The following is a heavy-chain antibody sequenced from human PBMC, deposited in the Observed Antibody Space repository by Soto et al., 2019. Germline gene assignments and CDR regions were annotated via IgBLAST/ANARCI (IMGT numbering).Heavy chain of an antibody. CDR1: GASVGSRSHS. J-gene: IGHJ4*02. CDR2: IDSSEIT. D-gene: IGHD5-18*01. CDR3: ARVETALALWRSHVEF. Sequence: PSETLSLTCTVSGASVGSRSHSWAWFRQPPGKGLEWIGNIDSSEITEFSPSLRSRLSMSVDASANQFSLNLKSVTAQDTAVYFCARVETALALWRSHVEFWGRGVLVTVSS. V-gene: IGHV4-39*01.